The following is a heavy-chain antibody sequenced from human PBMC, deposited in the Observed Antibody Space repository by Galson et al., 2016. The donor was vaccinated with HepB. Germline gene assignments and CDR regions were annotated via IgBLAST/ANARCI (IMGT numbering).Heavy chain of an antibody. CDR2: TRSKRKSNTI. CDR1: GFTFSTYP. V-gene: IGHV3-72*01. Sequence: SLRLSCAASGFTFSTYPMSWVRQAPGKGLEWIGRTRSKRKSNTIDYAASVKGRLTIQRDDLKNSLSLQINSLKTEDTAVYYCGREYFYDSSGDTVIDYWGQGTLVTVSS. D-gene: IGHD3-22*01. CDR3: GREYFYDSSGDTVIDY. J-gene: IGHJ4*02.